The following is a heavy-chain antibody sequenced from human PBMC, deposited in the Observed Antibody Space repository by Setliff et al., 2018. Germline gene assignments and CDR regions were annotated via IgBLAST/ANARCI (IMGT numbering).Heavy chain of an antibody. D-gene: IGHD3-16*01. V-gene: IGHV3-30*02. CDR2: IRFDGTYT. J-gene: IGHJ6*02. CDR1: GFTFSTYG. Sequence: GGSLRLSCAASGFTFSTYGMHWVRQAPGKGLDWVAFIRFDGTYTQYSDSVKGRFTISRDNSKNTLYLQMSSLRADDTAVYYCVRDRPSRQRILGGSIRRRRDAGHPSIDYYGLDVWGQGTTVTVSS. CDR3: VRDRPSRQRILGGSIRRRRDAGHPSIDYYGLDV.